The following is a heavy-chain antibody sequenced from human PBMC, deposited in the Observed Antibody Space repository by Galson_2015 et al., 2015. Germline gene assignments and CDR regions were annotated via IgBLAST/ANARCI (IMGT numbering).Heavy chain of an antibody. J-gene: IGHJ3*02. Sequence: SLRLSCAASGFTFSSYAMHWVRQAPGKGLEWVAVISYDGSNKYYADSVMGRFTISRDNSKNTLYLQMNSLRAEDTAVYYCARERYDFWSGPVGGAFDIWGQGAMVTVSS. CDR2: ISYDGSNK. CDR3: ARERYDFWSGPVGGAFDI. CDR1: GFTFSSYA. D-gene: IGHD3-3*01. V-gene: IGHV3-30*01.